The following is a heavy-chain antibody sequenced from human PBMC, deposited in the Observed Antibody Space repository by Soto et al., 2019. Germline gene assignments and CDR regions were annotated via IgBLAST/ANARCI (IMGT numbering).Heavy chain of an antibody. J-gene: IGHJ4*02. Sequence: SGPTLVNPTETLTLTCTVSGFSLSNARMGVSWIRQPPGKALEWLAHVFSNDEKSYSTSLKSRLTISKDTSKRQVVLTMANMDPVDTATYFCARVDERAYGGYGLYYFDSWGQGPLVTVSS. CDR2: VFSNDEK. D-gene: IGHD5-12*01. CDR3: ARVDERAYGGYGLYYFDS. V-gene: IGHV2-26*01. CDR1: GFSLSNARMG.